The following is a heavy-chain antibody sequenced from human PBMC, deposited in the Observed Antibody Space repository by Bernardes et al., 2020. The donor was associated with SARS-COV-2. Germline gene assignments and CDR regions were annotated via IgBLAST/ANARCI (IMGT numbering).Heavy chain of an antibody. J-gene: IGHJ3*02. Sequence: SEALSVSCAVSGASISNTNYYCGWHARPPGKGLEWIGSIYASGNSYYNPSLQSRARGSVDKSKNQFSLKLSSVTAADTAVYYCARTFRIAVAGIDAFDIWGQGTMVTVSS. CDR1: GASISNTNYY. V-gene: IGHV4-39*07. D-gene: IGHD6-19*01. CDR2: IYASGNS. CDR3: ARTFRIAVAGIDAFDI.